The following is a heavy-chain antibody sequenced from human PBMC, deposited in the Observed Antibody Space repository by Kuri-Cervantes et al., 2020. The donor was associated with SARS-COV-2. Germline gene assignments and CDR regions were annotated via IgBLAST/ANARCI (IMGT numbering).Heavy chain of an antibody. D-gene: IGHD3-22*01. J-gene: IGHJ4*02. Sequence: GESLKISCAASGFTFSGYGMHWVRQAPGKGLEWVAVISYDRSNKYYADSVKGRFTISRDNSKNTLYLQVNSLRAEDTAVYYCAKDATYDSSYIDYWGQGTLVTVSS. V-gene: IGHV3-30*18. CDR2: ISYDRSNK. CDR1: GFTFSGYG. CDR3: AKDATYDSSYIDY.